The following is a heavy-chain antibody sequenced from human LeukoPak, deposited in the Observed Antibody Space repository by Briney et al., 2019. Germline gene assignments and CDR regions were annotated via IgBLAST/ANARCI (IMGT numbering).Heavy chain of an antibody. J-gene: IGHJ3*02. CDR3: ARVVVQDFWSGYLPDDAFDI. CDR1: GGTFSSYA. D-gene: IGHD3-3*01. CDR2: IIAIFGTA. V-gene: IGHV1-69*05. Sequence: AASVKVSCKASGGTFSSYAISWVRQAPGQGLEWMGRIIAIFGTANYAQKFQGRVTITTDESTSTAYMELSSLRSEDTAVYYCARVVVQDFWSGYLPDDAFDIWGQGTMVTVSS.